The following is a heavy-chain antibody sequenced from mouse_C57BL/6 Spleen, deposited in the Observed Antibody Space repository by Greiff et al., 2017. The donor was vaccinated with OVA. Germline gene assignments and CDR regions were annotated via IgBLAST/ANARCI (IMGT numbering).Heavy chain of an antibody. J-gene: IGHJ2*01. V-gene: IGHV5-9*04. D-gene: IGHD1-1*01. CDR1: GFTFSSYT. CDR3: ARQTTVVFDY. Sequence: EVQGVESGGGLVKPGGSLKLSCAASGFTFSSYTMSWVRQTPEKRLEWVATISGGGGNTYYPDSVKGRFTISRDTAKSTLYLQMSSLRSEDTAVYYCARQTTVVFDYWGQGTTLTVSS. CDR2: ISGGGGNT.